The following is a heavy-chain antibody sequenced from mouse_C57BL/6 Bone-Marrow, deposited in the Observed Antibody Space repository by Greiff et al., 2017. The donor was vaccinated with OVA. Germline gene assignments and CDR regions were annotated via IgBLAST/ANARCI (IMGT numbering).Heavy chain of an antibody. V-gene: IGHV1-19*01. CDR1: GYTFTDYY. D-gene: IGHD3-2*02. Sequence: VQLQQSGPVLVKPGASVKMSCKASGYTFTDYYMNWVKQSHGKSLEWIGDINPYNGGTSYNQKFKGKATLTVDKSSSTAYMELISLTSEDSAVYYCAGGVDSSGNVDYFDYWGQGTTLTVSS. CDR2: INPYNGGT. J-gene: IGHJ2*01. CDR3: AGGVDSSGNVDYFDY.